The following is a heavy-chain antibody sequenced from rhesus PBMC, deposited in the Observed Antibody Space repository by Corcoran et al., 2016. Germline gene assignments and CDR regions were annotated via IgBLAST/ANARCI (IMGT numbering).Heavy chain of an antibody. V-gene: IGHV4S11*01. CDR3: ASGSLARFDV. D-gene: IGHD2-2*01. J-gene: IGHJ5-1*01. CDR1: GGSISSNY. CDR2: ICGSGSST. Sequence: QVQLQESGPGLVKPLETLSLTCAVSGGSISSNYWSWIRQAPGKGLEWIGSICGSGSSTTGNPALRRRVTLSEDTSKNQVSLKRRSVTAADTAVYYGASGSLARFDVWGAGVLVTVSS.